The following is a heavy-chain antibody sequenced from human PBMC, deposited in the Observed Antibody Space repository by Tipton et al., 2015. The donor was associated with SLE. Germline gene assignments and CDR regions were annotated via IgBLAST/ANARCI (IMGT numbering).Heavy chain of an antibody. CDR1: GGSFSGYY. J-gene: IGHJ3*02. CDR3: ARTGYGDNDAFDI. CDR2: INHSGYT. Sequence: TLSLTCAVYGGSFSGYYWSWIRQPPGKGLEWIGEINHSGYTNYNPSLKSRVTISVDTSKNQFSLKLSSVTAADTAVYYCARTGYGDNDAFDIWGQGTMVTVSS. V-gene: IGHV4-34*01. D-gene: IGHD4-17*01.